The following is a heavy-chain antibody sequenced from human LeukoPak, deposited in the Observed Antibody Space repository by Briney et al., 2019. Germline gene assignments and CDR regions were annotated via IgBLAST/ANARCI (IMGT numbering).Heavy chain of an antibody. D-gene: IGHD2-2*01. J-gene: IGHJ5*02. Sequence: GGSLRLSCEASASTFNNNAIHWVRQAPGKGLECVAVVSHDEARKFYADSVKGRFTISRDNAKNSLYLQMNSLRAEDTAVYYCARDRDIVVVPGWFDPWGQGTLVTVSS. CDR1: ASTFNNNA. V-gene: IGHV3-30*04. CDR2: VSHDEARK. CDR3: ARDRDIVVVPGWFDP.